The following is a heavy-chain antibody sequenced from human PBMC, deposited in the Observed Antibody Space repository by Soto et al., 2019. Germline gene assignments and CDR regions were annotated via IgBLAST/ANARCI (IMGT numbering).Heavy chain of an antibody. D-gene: IGHD1-1*01. V-gene: IGHV4-34*08. Sequence: SETLSLTCAVYVDTFRGYYWSWIRQPPGKGLEWIGQINHSGSTNYEPSLKSRVTLSVDTSKNQFSLKLTSVTAADTAIYYCARTKCKRAWFDPWGSGVLVTVS. J-gene: IGHJ5*02. CDR2: INHSGST. CDR3: ARTKCKRAWFDP. CDR1: VDTFRGYY.